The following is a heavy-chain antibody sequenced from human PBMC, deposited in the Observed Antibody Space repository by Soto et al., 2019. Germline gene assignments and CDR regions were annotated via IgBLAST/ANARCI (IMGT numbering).Heavy chain of an antibody. Sequence: PDTLSLTYTVSGGSISGYYWSWIRQPPGKGLEWIGNVYYSGGAKYNPSVKRRVSISVDTSKNQFSLNLSSVTAADTAVYYCTREGDGRMTTNPYYYDGMDVWGPGITVT. CDR1: GGSISGYY. CDR2: VYYSGGA. CDR3: TREGDGRMTTNPYYYDGMDV. J-gene: IGHJ6*02. V-gene: IGHV4-59*01. D-gene: IGHD2-21*02.